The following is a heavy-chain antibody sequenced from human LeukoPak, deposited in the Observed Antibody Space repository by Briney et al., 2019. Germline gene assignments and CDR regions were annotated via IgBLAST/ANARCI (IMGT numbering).Heavy chain of an antibody. D-gene: IGHD3-10*01. CDR3: ARVKDSGPDDY. CDR1: GFTVSSNY. V-gene: IGHV3-66*01. Sequence: GGSLRLSCAASGFTVSSNYMSWVRQAPGRGLEWVSVIYSGGSTYYADSVKGRFTISRDNSKNTLYLQMNSLRAEDTAVYYCARVKDSGPDDYWGQGTLVTVSS. J-gene: IGHJ4*02. CDR2: IYSGGST.